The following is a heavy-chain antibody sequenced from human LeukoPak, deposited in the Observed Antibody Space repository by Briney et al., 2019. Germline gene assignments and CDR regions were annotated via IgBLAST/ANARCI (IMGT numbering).Heavy chain of an antibody. Sequence: PGGSLRLSCAASGFTFSSYSMNWVRQAPGKGLEWVSSISSSSSYIYYADSVKGRFTISRDNAKNSLYLQMNSLRAEDTAVYYCARGEYYYDSSGYPDHLDYWGQGTLVTVPS. D-gene: IGHD3-22*01. J-gene: IGHJ4*02. V-gene: IGHV3-21*01. CDR1: GFTFSSYS. CDR3: ARGEYYYDSSGYPDHLDY. CDR2: ISSSSSYI.